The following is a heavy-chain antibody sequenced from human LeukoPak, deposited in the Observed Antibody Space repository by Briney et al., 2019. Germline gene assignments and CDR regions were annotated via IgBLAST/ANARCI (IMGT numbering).Heavy chain of an antibody. V-gene: IGHV4-4*02. CDR1: GGSISSTNW. D-gene: IGHD6-19*01. Sequence: SGTLSLTCAVSGGSISSTNWWSWVRQPPGKGLEWIGEIYHTGTTNYNPSLKSRVTISVDTSQNQFSLKLSSVTAADTAVYYCVRGAAEVAGILTYWGQGTLVTVSS. J-gene: IGHJ4*02. CDR2: IYHTGTT. CDR3: VRGAAEVAGILTY.